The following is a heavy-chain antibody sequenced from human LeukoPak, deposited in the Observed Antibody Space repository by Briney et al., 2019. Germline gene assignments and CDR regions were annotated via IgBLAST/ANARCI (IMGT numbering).Heavy chain of an antibody. CDR2: IYNSGAKI. D-gene: IGHD2-8*01. CDR3: ARTGCTNGVCYFTPVFDY. Sequence: GGSLRLSCAVSGLTFSTYSMTWVRQGPGKGLEWVSSIYNSGAKIFYADSVKGRFTISRDNAKNSLYLQMNSLRAEDTAVYYCARTGCTNGVCYFTPVFDYWGQGTLVTVSS. J-gene: IGHJ4*02. CDR1: GLTFSTYS. V-gene: IGHV3-21*04.